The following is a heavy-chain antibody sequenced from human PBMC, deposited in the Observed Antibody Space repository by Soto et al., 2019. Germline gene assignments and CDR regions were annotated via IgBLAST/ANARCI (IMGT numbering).Heavy chain of an antibody. D-gene: IGHD1-26*01. Sequence: GGSLRLSCEGFGYTFSGYGMIWVRQAPGKGLECVSYISSDETIVNYADSVKGRFTISRDSAKNSLFLQMNSLRDEDTAVYYCVRGGGVGTTWGYYWGQGAQVTVSS. J-gene: IGHJ4*02. CDR3: VRGGGVGTTWGYY. CDR1: GYTFSGYG. V-gene: IGHV3-48*02. CDR2: ISSDETIV.